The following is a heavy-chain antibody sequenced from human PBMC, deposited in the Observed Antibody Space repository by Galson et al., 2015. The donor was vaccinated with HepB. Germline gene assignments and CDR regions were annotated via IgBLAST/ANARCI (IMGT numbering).Heavy chain of an antibody. CDR2: ISAYNGNT. CDR1: GYTFTSYG. J-gene: IGHJ4*02. CDR3: ARDSRRATTGRFGVGY. V-gene: IGHV1-18*01. D-gene: IGHD1-1*01. Sequence: SVKVSCKASGYTFTSYGISWVRQAPGQGLEWMGWISAYNGNTNYAQKLQGRVTMTTDTSTSTAYMELRSLRSDDTAVYYCARDSRRATTGRFGVGYWGQGTLVTVSS.